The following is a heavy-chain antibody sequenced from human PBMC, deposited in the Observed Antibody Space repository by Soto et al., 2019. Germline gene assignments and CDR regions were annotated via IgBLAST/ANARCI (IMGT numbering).Heavy chain of an antibody. V-gene: IGHV4-39*01. J-gene: IGHJ4*02. CDR1: GGSISSSSYY. CDR3: ARWGAEGIAVADDY. Sequence: QLQLQESGPGLVKPSETLSLTCTVSGGSISSSSYYWGWIRQPPGKGLEWIGSIYYSGSTYYNPSLKSRVTISVDTSKNQFSLKLSSETAADTAVYYCARWGAEGIAVADDYWGQGTLVTVSS. CDR2: IYYSGST. D-gene: IGHD6-19*01.